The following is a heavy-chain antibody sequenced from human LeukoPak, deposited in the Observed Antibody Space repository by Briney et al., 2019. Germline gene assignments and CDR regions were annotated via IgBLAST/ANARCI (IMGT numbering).Heavy chain of an antibody. D-gene: IGHD1-26*01. CDR2: IKAKAHGGTI. V-gene: IGHV3-15*01. CDR1: GFTFINAW. Sequence: GGSLRLSCAASGFTFINAWMAWVRQAPGKGLEWVGRIKAKAHGGTIEYAAPVKGRFTISRDDSKNTLYLQMDSLKTEDTAVYYCTTDGVGVEGATYDNWGQGTLVSVSS. CDR3: TTDGVGVEGATYDN. J-gene: IGHJ4*02.